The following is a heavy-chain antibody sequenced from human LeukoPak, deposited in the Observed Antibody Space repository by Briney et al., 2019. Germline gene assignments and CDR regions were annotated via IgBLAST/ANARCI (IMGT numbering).Heavy chain of an antibody. Sequence: GGSLRLSCAASGFTFISYSMNWVRQAPGKVLEWVSSISSSRSYIYYAESVKGRLTISGDNDKTSLYLQMNSMRAEDTAVYYCARDPSRQSRTFDYWGQGTMATVSS. CDR2: ISSSRSYI. V-gene: IGHV3-21*01. CDR3: ARDPSRQSRTFDY. CDR1: GFTFISYS. D-gene: IGHD1-7*01. J-gene: IGHJ4*02.